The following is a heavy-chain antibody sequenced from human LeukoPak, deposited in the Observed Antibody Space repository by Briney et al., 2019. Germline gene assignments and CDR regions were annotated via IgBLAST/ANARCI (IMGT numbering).Heavy chain of an antibody. D-gene: IGHD3-22*01. CDR2: TSYDGSNK. CDR1: GFTFRSYG. CDR3: AKHPTDYYDSSAYRYGMDV. J-gene: IGHJ6*02. V-gene: IGHV3-30*18. Sequence: GGSLRLSCAASGFTFRSYGMHWVRQGPGKGLEWVAATSYDGSNKYYAGSVKGRFTISRDNSKNTLYLQMTSLRTDDTAVYFCAKHPTDYYDSSAYRYGMDVWGQGTTVTVSS.